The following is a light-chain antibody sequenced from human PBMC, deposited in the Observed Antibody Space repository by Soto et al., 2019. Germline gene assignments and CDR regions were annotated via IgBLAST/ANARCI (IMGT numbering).Light chain of an antibody. CDR2: GAS. Sequence: EIVMTQSPATLSVSPGERATLSCRPSQSVSTNLGWYQQKTGQAPRLLISGASTRATGIPARFNGSGSGTEFTLTISSLQSEDFAVYYCQQYHNWPFTFGPGTKVDLK. CDR1: QSVSTN. J-gene: IGKJ3*01. CDR3: QQYHNWPFT. V-gene: IGKV3-15*01.